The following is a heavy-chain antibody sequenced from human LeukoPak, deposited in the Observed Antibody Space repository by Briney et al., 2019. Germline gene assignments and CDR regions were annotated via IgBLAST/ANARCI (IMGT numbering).Heavy chain of an antibody. D-gene: IGHD2-15*01. Sequence: PGGSLRLSCAASGFTFSSYSMNWVRQAPGKGLEWVSSISSSSSYIYYADSVKGRFTISRDNAKNSLYLQMNSLRAEDTAVYYCARDRVVAATPPLNHYYYYGMDVWGQGTTVTVSS. CDR1: GFTFSSYS. CDR2: ISSSSSYI. V-gene: IGHV3-21*01. CDR3: ARDRVVAATPPLNHYYYYGMDV. J-gene: IGHJ6*02.